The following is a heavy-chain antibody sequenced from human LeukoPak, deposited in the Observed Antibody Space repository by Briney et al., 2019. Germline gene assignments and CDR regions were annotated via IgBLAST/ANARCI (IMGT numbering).Heavy chain of an antibody. CDR3: ARRAGAYSHPYDY. J-gene: IGHJ4*02. V-gene: IGHV3-53*01. CDR2: IYSDNT. Sequence: GGSLRLSCTVSGFTVSSNSMSWVRQAPGKGLEWVSFIYSDNTHYSDSVKGRFTISRDNSKNNLYLQMNSLRAEDTAVYYCARRAGAYSHPYDYWGQGTLVTVSS. CDR1: GFTVSSNS. D-gene: IGHD4/OR15-4a*01.